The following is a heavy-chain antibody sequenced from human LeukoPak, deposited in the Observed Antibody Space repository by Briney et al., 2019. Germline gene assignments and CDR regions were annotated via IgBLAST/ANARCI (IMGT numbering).Heavy chain of an antibody. J-gene: IGHJ6*02. CDR1: GGSVSSGSYY. Sequence: PSETLSLTCTVSGGSVSSGSYYWSWIRQPPGKGLEWIGYIYYSGSTNYNPSLKSRVTISVDTSKNQFSLKLSSVTAADTAVYYRARVPISRYGMDVWGQGTTVTVSS. CDR2: IYYSGST. D-gene: IGHD3-3*01. CDR3: ARVPISRYGMDV. V-gene: IGHV4-61*01.